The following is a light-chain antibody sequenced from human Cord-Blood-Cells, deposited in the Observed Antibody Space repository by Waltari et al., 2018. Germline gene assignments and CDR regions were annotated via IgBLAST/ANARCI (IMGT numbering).Light chain of an antibody. J-gene: IGLJ2*01. CDR3: SSYAGSNNLV. CDR1: SSDVGGYNY. V-gene: IGLV2-8*01. Sequence: QSALTQPPSASGSPGQSVTIPCTGTSSDVGGYNYVPWYQQHPGKAPKLMIYEVNKRPSGVPDRFSGSKSGNTASLTVSGLQAEDEADYYCSSYAGSNNLVFGGGTKLTVL. CDR2: EVN.